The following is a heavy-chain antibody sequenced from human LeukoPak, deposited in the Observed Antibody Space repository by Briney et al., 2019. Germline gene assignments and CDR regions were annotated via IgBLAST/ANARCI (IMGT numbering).Heavy chain of an antibody. CDR2: IYTSGST. CDR1: GGSISSSSYY. CDR3: ARRDDSSGYHKIFDY. Sequence: SETLSLTCTVSGGSISSSSYYWGWIRQPAGKGLEWIGRIYTSGSTNYNPSLKSRVTISIDTSKNQFYLKLSSLTAADTAVYYCARRDDSSGYHKIFDYWGPGTLVTVSS. J-gene: IGHJ4*02. D-gene: IGHD3-22*01. V-gene: IGHV4-61*02.